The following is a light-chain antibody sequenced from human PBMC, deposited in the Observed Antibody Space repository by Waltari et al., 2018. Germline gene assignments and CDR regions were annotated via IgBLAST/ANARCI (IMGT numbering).Light chain of an antibody. J-gene: IGLJ3*02. CDR2: VNSDGSH. V-gene: IGLV4-69*01. Sequence: QLVLTQSPSASASLGASVKLTCTLSSGHSNNIIAWLQQRPEKGPRYLMKVNSDGSHNKGAEIPNRLAGSSAGAERYLTIASVQSEDEADYNCQTGGHGTWVYGGGTTLTVL. CDR3: QTGGHGTWV. CDR1: SGHSNNI.